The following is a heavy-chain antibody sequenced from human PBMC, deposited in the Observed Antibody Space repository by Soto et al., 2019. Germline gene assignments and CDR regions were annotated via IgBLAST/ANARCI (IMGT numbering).Heavy chain of an antibody. V-gene: IGHV3-15*01. CDR1: AFSFTNAW. Sequence: GGSLRLSCVASAFSFTNAWMSWVRQAPGKGLEWVGRIKSITDGGTTDYAAPVKGRFTISRDDSNNTLYLQMNSLKAEDTAVYYCSTGRSTYGLDSWGQGTLVTVSS. J-gene: IGHJ4*02. CDR3: STGRSTYGLDS. CDR2: IKSITDGGTT. D-gene: IGHD5-18*01.